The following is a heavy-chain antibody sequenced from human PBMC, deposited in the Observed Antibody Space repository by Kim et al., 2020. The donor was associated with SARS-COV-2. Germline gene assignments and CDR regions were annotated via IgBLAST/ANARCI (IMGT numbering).Heavy chain of an antibody. V-gene: IGHV4-39*07. CDR3: AREYGSGSYLNDY. Sequence: TPPHKSRVTISVATSKNPFSLKLSSVTAADTAVYYCAREYGSGSYLNDYWGQGTLVTVSS. D-gene: IGHD3-10*01. J-gene: IGHJ4*02.